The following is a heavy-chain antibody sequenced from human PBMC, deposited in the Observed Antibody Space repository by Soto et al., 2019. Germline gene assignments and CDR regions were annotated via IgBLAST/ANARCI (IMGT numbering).Heavy chain of an antibody. D-gene: IGHD2-2*01. J-gene: IGHJ6*03. CDR3: ARDRGCSSTSCSQYYYYMDV. CDR2: IYYSGST. V-gene: IGHV4-59*01. Sequence: SETLSLTCTVSGGSISSYYWSWIRQPPWKGLEWIGYIYYSGSTNYNPSLKSRVTISVDTSKNQFSLKLSSVTAADTAVYYCARDRGCSSTSCSQYYYYMDVWGKGTTVTVSS. CDR1: GGSISSYY.